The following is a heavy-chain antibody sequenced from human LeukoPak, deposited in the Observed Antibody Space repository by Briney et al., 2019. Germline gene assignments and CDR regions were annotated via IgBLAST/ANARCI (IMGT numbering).Heavy chain of an antibody. V-gene: IGHV4-31*03. CDR2: IYYTGST. CDR3: ARAYGGNSVDD. Sequence: SQTLSLTCTVSGGSISSGGYYWSWIRRHPGKGLEWIGNIYYTGSTYYNPSLKSRVTISVDTSKNQFSLKLSSVTAADTAVYYCARAYGGNSVDDWGQGTLVTVSS. CDR1: GGSISSGGYY. J-gene: IGHJ4*02. D-gene: IGHD4-23*01.